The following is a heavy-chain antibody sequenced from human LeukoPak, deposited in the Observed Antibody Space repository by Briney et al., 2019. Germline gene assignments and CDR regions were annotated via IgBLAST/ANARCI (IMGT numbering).Heavy chain of an antibody. V-gene: IGHV3-20*04. J-gene: IGHJ4*02. D-gene: IGHD3-3*01. CDR2: VNWKGGST. Sequence: GGSLRLSCAASGFTFDDYGMSWVRHARGRGLECVSGVNWKGGSTGYGDSVKGRFTISRDNAKTSLYLQMNSLRAEDTALYYCARDQFGVIIVTSQYYFDYWGQGTLVTVSS. CDR1: GFTFDDYG. CDR3: ARDQFGVIIVTSQYYFDY.